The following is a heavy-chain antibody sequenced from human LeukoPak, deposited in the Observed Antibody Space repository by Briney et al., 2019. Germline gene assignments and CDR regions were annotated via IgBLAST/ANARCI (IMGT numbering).Heavy chain of an antibody. CDR1: GDSVSSNSAT. V-gene: IGHV6-1*01. D-gene: IGHD6-19*01. Sequence: SQTLSLTCAISGDSVSSNSATWIWIRQAPSRGLEWLRRTYYRSKWYNAYAVSVQGRITVNPDTSKNQFSLQLSSVTPDDTALSYCARAPHGSGCDYWGQGTMVTVSS. CDR2: TYYRSKWYN. CDR3: ARAPHGSGCDY. J-gene: IGHJ4*02.